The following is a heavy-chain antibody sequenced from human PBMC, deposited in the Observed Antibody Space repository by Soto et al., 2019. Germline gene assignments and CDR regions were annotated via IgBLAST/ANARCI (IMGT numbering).Heavy chain of an antibody. CDR1: GFTFSSYW. J-gene: IGHJ4*02. V-gene: IGHV3-7*01. Sequence: GGSLRLSCAASGFTFSSYWMSWVRQAPGKGLEWVANIKQDGSEKYYVDSVKGRFTISRDNAKNSLYLQMNSLRAEDTAVYYCARPKFDIVVVPAAPFDYWGQGTLVTVSS. CDR2: IKQDGSEK. D-gene: IGHD2-2*01. CDR3: ARPKFDIVVVPAAPFDY.